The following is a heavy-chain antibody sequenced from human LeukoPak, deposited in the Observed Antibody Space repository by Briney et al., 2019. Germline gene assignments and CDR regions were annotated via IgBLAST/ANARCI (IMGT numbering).Heavy chain of an antibody. D-gene: IGHD3-10*01. Sequence: PGGSLRLSCAASGFTFSSYAMSWVRQAPGKGLEWVSAISGSGGSTYYADSVKGRFTISRDNSKNTLYLQMNSLRAEDTAVYYCAKGWNYYGSGSHYNPYFDYWGQGTLVTVSS. CDR3: AKGWNYYGSGSHYNPYFDY. CDR1: GFTFSSYA. CDR2: ISGSGGST. V-gene: IGHV3-23*01. J-gene: IGHJ4*02.